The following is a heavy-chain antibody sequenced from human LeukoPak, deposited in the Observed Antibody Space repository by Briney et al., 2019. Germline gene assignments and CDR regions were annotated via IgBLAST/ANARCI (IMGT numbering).Heavy chain of an antibody. CDR1: GGSISSYY. V-gene: IGHV4-59*08. Sequence: PSETLSPTCTVSGGSISSYYWSWIRQPPGKGLEWIGYIYYSGSTNYNSSLKSRVTISVDTSKNQLSLKLSSVTAADTAVYYCARSYDSSAYSYFQDWGQGTLVTVSS. CDR3: ARSYDSSAYSYFQD. J-gene: IGHJ1*01. CDR2: IYYSGST. D-gene: IGHD3-22*01.